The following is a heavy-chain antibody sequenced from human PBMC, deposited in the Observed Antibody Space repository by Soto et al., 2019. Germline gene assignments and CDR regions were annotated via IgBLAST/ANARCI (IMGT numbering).Heavy chain of an antibody. J-gene: IGHJ1*01. CDR1: GFTFSSYW. CDR3: ARLPSKSPQN. Sequence: EVQLVESGGGLVQPGGSLSLSCAASGFTFSSYWMHWVRQAPGKGLVWVSSISTDASSTSYADPVKGRFTNSRDNAKNTLYLQMHSVRAEDTAVYYCARLPSKSPQNWCQGTLVIV. D-gene: IGHD4-4*01. V-gene: IGHV3-74*01. CDR2: ISTDASST.